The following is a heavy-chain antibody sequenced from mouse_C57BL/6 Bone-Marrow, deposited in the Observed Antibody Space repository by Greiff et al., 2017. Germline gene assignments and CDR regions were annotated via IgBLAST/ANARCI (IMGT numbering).Heavy chain of an antibody. CDR1: GYTFTSYW. D-gene: IGHD1-1*01. J-gene: IGHJ4*01. V-gene: IGHV1-59*01. CDR2: IDPSDSYP. CDR3: ARRGIYYYGSSPYYYAMDY. Sequence: QVQLQQPGAELVRPGTSVKLSCKASGYTFTSYWMHWVKQRPGQGLAWIGVIDPSDSYPNYNQKFTGKATLTVDTSSSTSYMQLSSLTSEDSAVYYCARRGIYYYGSSPYYYAMDYWGQGTSVTVSS.